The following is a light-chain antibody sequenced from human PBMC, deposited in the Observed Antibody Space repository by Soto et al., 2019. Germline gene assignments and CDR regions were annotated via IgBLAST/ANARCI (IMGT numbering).Light chain of an antibody. V-gene: IGLV2-14*01. J-gene: IGLJ1*01. CDR2: EVS. CDR1: SSDVGTYNY. CDR3: YSYSTSGIHYV. Sequence: QSVLTQPSSVSGSPGQSITISCTGTSSDVGTYNYVSWYQQHPGKAPKLVIYEVSNRPSGVSNRFSGAKSGNTASLTISGLQADDEADYYCYSYSTSGIHYVFGDGTKVTVL.